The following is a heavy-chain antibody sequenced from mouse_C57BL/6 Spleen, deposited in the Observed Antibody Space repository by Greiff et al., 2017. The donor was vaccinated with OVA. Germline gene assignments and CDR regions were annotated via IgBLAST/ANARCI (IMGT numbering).Heavy chain of an antibody. D-gene: IGHD2-4*01. V-gene: IGHV1-82*01. J-gene: IGHJ3*01. CDR2: IYPGDGDT. Sequence: QVQLQQSGPELVKPGASVKISCKASGYAFRSSWMNWVKQRPGKGLEWIGRIYPGDGDTNYNGKFKGKATLTADKSSSTAYMQLSSLTSEDSAVYFCAAPYDYDGVWFAYWGQGTLVTVSA. CDR1: GYAFRSSW. CDR3: AAPYDYDGVWFAY.